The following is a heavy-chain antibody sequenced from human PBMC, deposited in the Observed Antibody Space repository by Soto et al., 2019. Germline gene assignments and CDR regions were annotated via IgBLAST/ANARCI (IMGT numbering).Heavy chain of an antibody. CDR3: ARGYYYGSGRPTPGGMDV. J-gene: IGHJ6*02. D-gene: IGHD3-10*01. Sequence: QVHLVQSGAEVKKPGASVKVSCKASGYTFTNYDINWVRQAPGQGLEWMGWISTYTGNTNYAQKLQGRLTMTTDTSTSTTSLERRSLRSDDPAVYYCARGYYYGSGRPTPGGMDVWGPGPPVTVSS. CDR1: GYTFTNYD. V-gene: IGHV1-18*01. CDR2: ISTYTGNT.